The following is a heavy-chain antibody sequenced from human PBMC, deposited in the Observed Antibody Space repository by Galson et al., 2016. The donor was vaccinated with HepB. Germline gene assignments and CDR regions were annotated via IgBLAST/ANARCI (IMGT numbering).Heavy chain of an antibody. J-gene: IGHJ4*02. D-gene: IGHD3-22*01. CDR1: GDSVSSNSAA. V-gene: IGHV6-1*01. CDR3: ARTPRYYFDNSHFDY. CDR2: TYYRSKWYN. Sequence: CAISGDSVSSNSAAWNWIRQSPSRGLEWLGRTYYRSKWYNDYAVSVKSRITINPDTSKNQVSLQLNSVTPEDTAVYYCARTPRYYFDNSHFDYWGQGTLVTVSS.